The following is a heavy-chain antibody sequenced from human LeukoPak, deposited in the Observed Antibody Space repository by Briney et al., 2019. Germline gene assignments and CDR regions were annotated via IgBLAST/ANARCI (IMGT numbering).Heavy chain of an antibody. CDR2: IYTSGSN. V-gene: IGHV4-61*02. D-gene: IGHD3-3*01. CDR1: GVSISSGSYC. CDR3: ARNVRYDFWSGYLDDY. Sequence: SETLSLTCTVSGVSISSGSYCWSWIRPPAGQGLEWIGRIYTSGSNNYNPALKSRVTISVDTSKNQFSLELRSVTAADTAVYYCARNVRYDFWSGYLDDYWGQGTLVTVSS. J-gene: IGHJ4*02.